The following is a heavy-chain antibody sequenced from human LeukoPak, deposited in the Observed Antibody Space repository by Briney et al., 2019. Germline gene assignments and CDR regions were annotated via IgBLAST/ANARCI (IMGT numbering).Heavy chain of an antibody. CDR1: GGSFSGYY. Sequence: SETLSLTCAVYGGSFSGYYWSWIRQPPGKGLEWIGEINHSGSTNYNPSLKSRVTISVDTSKNQFSLKLSSVTAADTAVYYCARGRRYYDSSGYYYAPVPSRYYFDYWGQGTLVTVSS. D-gene: IGHD3-22*01. J-gene: IGHJ4*02. V-gene: IGHV4-34*01. CDR3: ARGRRYYDSSGYYYAPVPSRYYFDY. CDR2: INHSGST.